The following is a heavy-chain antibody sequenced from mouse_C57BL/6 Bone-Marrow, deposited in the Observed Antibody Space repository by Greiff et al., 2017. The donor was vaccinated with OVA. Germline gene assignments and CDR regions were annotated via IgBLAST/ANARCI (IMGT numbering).Heavy chain of an antibody. D-gene: IGHD2-4*01. CDR3: ARSFYDYDYFYAMDY. CDR1: GFTFTDYY. V-gene: IGHV7-3*01. Sequence: EVKLQESGGGLVQPGGSLSLSCAASGFTFTDYYMSWVRQPPGKALEWLGFIRNKANGNTTEYSASVTGRFTISRDNSQNILYLQMNALRAEDSATYYCARSFYDYDYFYAMDYWGQGTSVTVSS. J-gene: IGHJ4*01. CDR2: IRNKANGNTT.